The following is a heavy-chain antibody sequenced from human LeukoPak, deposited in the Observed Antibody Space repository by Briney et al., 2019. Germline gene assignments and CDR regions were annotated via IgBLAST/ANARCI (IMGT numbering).Heavy chain of an antibody. V-gene: IGHV1-69*04. D-gene: IGHD1-26*01. CDR2: IIPILGIA. CDR1: GYTFTSYG. CDR3: AREDHRGTIDGMDV. Sequence: ASVKVSCKASGYTFTSYGISWARQAPGQGLEWMGRIIPILGIANYAQKFQGRVTITADKSTSTAYMELSSLRSEDTAVYYCAREDHRGTIDGMDVWGQGTTVTVSS. J-gene: IGHJ6*02.